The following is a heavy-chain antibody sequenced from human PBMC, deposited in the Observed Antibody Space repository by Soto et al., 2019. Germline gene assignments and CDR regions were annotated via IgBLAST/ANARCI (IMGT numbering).Heavy chain of an antibody. CDR2: IYYSGST. CDR1: GGSISSGDYY. D-gene: IGHD3-16*01. CDR3: ARDGRRPISGGQVGMDV. Sequence: QVQLQESGPGLVKPSQTLSLTCTVSGGSISSGDYYWSWIRQPPGKGLEWIGYIYYSGSTYYNPSLKRRVNLSVDTSKNQFSLKLSSVTAADTAVYYCARDGRRPISGGQVGMDVWGQGTTVTVSS. V-gene: IGHV4-30-4*01. J-gene: IGHJ6*02.